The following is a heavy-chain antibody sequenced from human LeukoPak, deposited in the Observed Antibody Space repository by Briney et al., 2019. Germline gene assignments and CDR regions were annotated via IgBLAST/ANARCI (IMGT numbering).Heavy chain of an antibody. V-gene: IGHV4-59*01. CDR3: ARDLELGY. CDR1: GGSTSGYY. CDR2: IHYSGST. D-gene: IGHD5-24*01. J-gene: IGHJ4*02. Sequence: TASETLSLXCTVSGGSTSGYYWRWIRQPPGKGLEWIGLIHYSGSTNYNPSLKSRVTISVDTSKNQFSLKLSSVTAADTAVYYCARDLELGYWGQGTLVTVSS.